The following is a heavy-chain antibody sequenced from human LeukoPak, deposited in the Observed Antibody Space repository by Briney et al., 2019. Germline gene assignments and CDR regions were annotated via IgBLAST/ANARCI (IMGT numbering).Heavy chain of an antibody. J-gene: IGHJ5*02. CDR2: IYYSGNT. D-gene: IGHD4-17*01. CDR1: GGSISSRRYY. Sequence: SETLSLTCTVSGGSISSRRYYWGWIRQSPGKGLEWIGTIYYSGNTYYNPSLKSRVTISVDTSKNQFSLKLSSVTAADTAVYYCARSHGDYSSDALRFDPWGQGTLVTVSS. V-gene: IGHV4-39*07. CDR3: ARSHGDYSSDALRFDP.